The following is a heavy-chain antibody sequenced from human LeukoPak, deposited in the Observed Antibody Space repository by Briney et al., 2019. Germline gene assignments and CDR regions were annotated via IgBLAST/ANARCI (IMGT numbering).Heavy chain of an antibody. J-gene: IGHJ3*02. D-gene: IGHD3-10*01. CDR1: GGTFSSCS. CDR2: IIPVFGAT. CDR3: ARDLLVRGVMSPAYDALDI. V-gene: IGHV1-69*13. Sequence: SVKVSCKASGGTFSSCSISWVRQAPGQGLEWMGGIIPVFGATDYAQKFQGRVTITADESTNTAYMELSSLTSEDTAVYYCARDLLVRGVMSPAYDALDIWGQGTMVTVS.